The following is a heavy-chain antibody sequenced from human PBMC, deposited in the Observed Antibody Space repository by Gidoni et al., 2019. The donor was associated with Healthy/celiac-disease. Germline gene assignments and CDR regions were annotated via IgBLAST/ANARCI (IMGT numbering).Heavy chain of an antibody. J-gene: IGHJ4*02. CDR2: ISDDGSNK. CDR3: AKLDPDY. CDR1: GFTFSSYG. Sequence: QVQLVESGGGVVQPGRSLSLSCAASGFTFSSYGMHWVRQAPGKGLEWVAVISDDGSNKYYADSVKGRFTISRDNSKNTLYLQMNSLRAEDTAVYYCAKLDPDYWGQGTLVTVSS. V-gene: IGHV3-30*18.